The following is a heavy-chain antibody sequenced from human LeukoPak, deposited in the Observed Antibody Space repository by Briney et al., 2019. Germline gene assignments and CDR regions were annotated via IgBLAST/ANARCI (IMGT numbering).Heavy chain of an antibody. CDR2: INPSGGST. V-gene: IGHV1-46*01. CDR1: GYTFTSYG. Sequence: ASVKVSCKASGYTFTSYGISWVRQAPGQGLEWMGIINPSGGSTSYAQKFQGRVTMTRDTSTSTVYMELSSLRSEDTAVYYCARDLGGDYYTIDYWGQGTLVTVSS. CDR3: ARDLGGDYYTIDY. D-gene: IGHD2-21*02. J-gene: IGHJ4*02.